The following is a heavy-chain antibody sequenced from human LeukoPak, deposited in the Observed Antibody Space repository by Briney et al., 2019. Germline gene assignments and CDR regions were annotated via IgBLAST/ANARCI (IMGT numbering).Heavy chain of an antibody. CDR3: TTPRGPAPVVFRMDV. CDR2: IKSKTDGRAA. J-gene: IGHJ6*02. Sequence: PGGSLRLSCAASGFTFSNAWMTWVRQAPGKGLEWVGRIKSKTDGRAADYAAHVKVRFTISRDDSKNKLYLQMDSLRTEDTAVYYCTTPRGPAPVVFRMDVWGQRTTVTVSS. D-gene: IGHD2-2*01. CDR1: GFTFSNAW. V-gene: IGHV3-15*01.